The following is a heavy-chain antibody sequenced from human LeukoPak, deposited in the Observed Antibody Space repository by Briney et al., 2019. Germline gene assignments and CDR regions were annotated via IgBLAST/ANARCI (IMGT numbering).Heavy chain of an antibody. D-gene: IGHD6-13*01. CDR2: INHSGST. CDR3: ARVPTDSSSWYPYYYNYYGMDV. CDR1: GGSFSGYY. Sequence: SETLSLTCAVYGGSFSGYYWSWIRQPPGKGLEWIGEINHSGSTNYNPSLKSRVTISVDTSKNQFSLKLSSVTAADTAVYYCARVPTDSSSWYPYYYNYYGMDVWGQGTTVTVSS. V-gene: IGHV4-34*01. J-gene: IGHJ6*02.